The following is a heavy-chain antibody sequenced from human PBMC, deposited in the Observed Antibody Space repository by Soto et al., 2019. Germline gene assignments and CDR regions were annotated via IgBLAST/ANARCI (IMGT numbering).Heavy chain of an antibody. V-gene: IGHV3-33*03. Sequence: QVQLVESGGGVVQPGRSLRLSCAASGFIFNEYGMHWVRQAPGKGLEWVAVIWYDGSNKYYADSVKGRFTFPRDNSKNTMSLQMNSLRVEDTAVYYCARWGCSGSNCNLNQRSFDLWGQGPLVTVSS. CDR2: IWYDGSNK. D-gene: IGHD2-15*01. CDR3: ARWGCSGSNCNLNQRSFDL. CDR1: GFIFNEYG. J-gene: IGHJ4*02.